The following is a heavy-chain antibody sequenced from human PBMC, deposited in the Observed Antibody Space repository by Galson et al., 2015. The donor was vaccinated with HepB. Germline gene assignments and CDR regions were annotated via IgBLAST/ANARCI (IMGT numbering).Heavy chain of an antibody. J-gene: IGHJ3*02. CDR1: GFTFSSSG. Sequence: SLRLSCAASGFTFSSSGMHWARQAPGKGLEWVALILYDGSHKYFADSVKGRFTISRDNSKNTLYLQMNSLRAEDTAVHYCATKFELRDALDIWGQGTMVTVSS. CDR3: ATKFELRDALDI. CDR2: ILYDGSHK. V-gene: IGHV3-30*03. D-gene: IGHD1-7*01.